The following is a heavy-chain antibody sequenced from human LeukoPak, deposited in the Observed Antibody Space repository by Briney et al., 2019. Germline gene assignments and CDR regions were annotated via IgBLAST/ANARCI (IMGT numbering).Heavy chain of an antibody. J-gene: IGHJ4*02. CDR2: IYYSGST. CDR1: SGSISSGDYY. V-gene: IGHV4-30-4*08. CDR3: ARGGYSYGSQPDNFDY. Sequence: PSQTLPLTCTVSSGSISSGDYYWSWIRQPPGKGLEWIGYIYYSGSTYYNPSLKSRVTISVDTSKNQFSLKLSSVTAADTAVYYCARGGYSYGSQPDNFDYWGQGTLVTVSS. D-gene: IGHD5-18*01.